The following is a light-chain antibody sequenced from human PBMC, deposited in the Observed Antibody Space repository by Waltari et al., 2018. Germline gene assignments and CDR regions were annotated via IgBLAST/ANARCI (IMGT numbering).Light chain of an antibody. V-gene: IGKV4-1*01. CDR1: QSVFYSSNNENY. Sequence: TQSPDSLAVSLGERATINCKSSQSVFYSSNNENYLAWYQQRPGQPPKLLIYWASTRESGVPDRFSGSGSGTDFTLTISSLQAEDVAVYYCQQYSSPPWTFGQGTKVEIK. CDR3: QQYSSPPWT. CDR2: WAS. J-gene: IGKJ1*01.